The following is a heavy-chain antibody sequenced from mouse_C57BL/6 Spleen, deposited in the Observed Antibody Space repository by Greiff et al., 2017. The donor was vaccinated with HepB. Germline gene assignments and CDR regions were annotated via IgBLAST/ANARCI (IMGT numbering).Heavy chain of an antibody. CDR3: ARKANYGYDGWFAY. J-gene: IGHJ3*01. D-gene: IGHD2-2*01. Sequence: EVKLVESGGGLVKPGGSLKLSCAASGFTFSDYGMHWVRQAPEKGLEWVAYISSGSSTIYYADTVKGRFTISRDNAKNTLFLQMTSLRSEDTAMYYCARKANYGYDGWFAYWGQGTLVTVSA. V-gene: IGHV5-17*01. CDR1: GFTFSDYG. CDR2: ISSGSSTI.